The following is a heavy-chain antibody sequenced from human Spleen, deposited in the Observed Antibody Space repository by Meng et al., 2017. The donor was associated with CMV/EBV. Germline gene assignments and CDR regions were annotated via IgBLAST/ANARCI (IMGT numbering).Heavy chain of an antibody. J-gene: IGHJ4*02. D-gene: IGHD3-16*01. CDR1: GFTFSDHH. V-gene: IGHV3-53*01. CDR3: ARVWTRYLIRS. CDR2: IYSGGST. Sequence: GESLKISCVASGFTFSDHHMTWVRQAPGKGLEWVSVIYSGGSTYYADSVKGRFTISRDNSKNTLFLQMNSLRAEDTAVYYCARVWTRYLIRSWGQGTLVTVSS.